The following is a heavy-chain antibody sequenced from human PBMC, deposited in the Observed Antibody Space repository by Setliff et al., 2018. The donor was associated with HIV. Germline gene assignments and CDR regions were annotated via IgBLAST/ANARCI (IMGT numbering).Heavy chain of an antibody. CDR1: GGSIISEISW. J-gene: IGHJ5*02. CDR3: AIDHVTNIAESGYGYTRIDP. Sequence: LSLTCTVSGGSIISEISWWAWIRQPAGKGPEWLGQIYMRGGTDYNPSLEGRVTISLDTSKNQFSLKLTSVTAADTAVYYCAIDHVTNIAESGYGYTRIDPWGPGISVTVSS. V-gene: IGHV4-61*09. D-gene: IGHD5-18*01. CDR2: IYMRGGT.